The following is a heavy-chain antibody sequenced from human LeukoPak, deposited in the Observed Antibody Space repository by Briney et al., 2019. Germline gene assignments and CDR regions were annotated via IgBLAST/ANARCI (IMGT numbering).Heavy chain of an antibody. D-gene: IGHD3-22*01. Sequence: ASVKVSCKVSGYTLTELSMHWVRQAPGKGLEWMGGFDPEDGETIYAQKFQGRVTMTEDTSTDTAYMELRSLRSDDTAVYYCARETSYYDSSGSLVYWGQGTLVTVSS. V-gene: IGHV1-24*01. CDR1: GYTLTELS. CDR2: FDPEDGET. J-gene: IGHJ4*02. CDR3: ARETSYYDSSGSLVY.